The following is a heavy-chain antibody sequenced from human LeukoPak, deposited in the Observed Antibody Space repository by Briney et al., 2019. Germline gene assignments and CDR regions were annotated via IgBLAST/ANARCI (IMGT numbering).Heavy chain of an antibody. V-gene: IGHV4-59*08. CDR3: ATQRIDYYDSSGYYPYYFDY. Sequence: SETLSLICTVSGGSISRHYWSWIRQPPGKGLEWIGYIYYSGSTNNNPSLKSRVTISVDTSKNQFSLKLSSVTAADTAVYYCATQRIDYYDSSGYYPYYFDYWGQGSVVTVCS. J-gene: IGHJ4*02. CDR1: GGSISRHY. CDR2: IYYSGST. D-gene: IGHD3-22*01.